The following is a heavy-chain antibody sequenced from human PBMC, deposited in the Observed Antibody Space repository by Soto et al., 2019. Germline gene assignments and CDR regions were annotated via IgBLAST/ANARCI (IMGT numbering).Heavy chain of an antibody. CDR2: MYYSGST. J-gene: IGHJ6*03. Sequence: QVQLQESGPGLVKPSETLSLSCSVSGGSISGQYWSWVRQTPGKGLEWIGYMYYSGSTNYNPSLKSRVTISVDTSKNHFSLRLTSVTAADTAVYYCARGPYYDLIWNYYYMDVWGKGTTVTVSS. CDR3: ARGPYYDLIWNYYYMDV. D-gene: IGHD3-16*01. CDR1: GGSISGQY. V-gene: IGHV4-59*08.